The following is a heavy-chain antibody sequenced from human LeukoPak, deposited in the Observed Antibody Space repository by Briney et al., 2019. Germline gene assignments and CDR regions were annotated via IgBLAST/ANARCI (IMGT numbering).Heavy chain of an antibody. CDR1: GFTFSSYS. J-gene: IGHJ4*02. D-gene: IGHD6-6*01. Sequence: GSLILSCAASGFTFSSYSMNWVRQAPGKGLEWVSSISSSSSYIYYADSVKGRFTISRDNAKNSLYLQMNSLRAEDTAVYYCARDSEEYSSSSLGYWGQGTLVTVSS. CDR2: ISSSSSYI. CDR3: ARDSEEYSSSSLGY. V-gene: IGHV3-21*01.